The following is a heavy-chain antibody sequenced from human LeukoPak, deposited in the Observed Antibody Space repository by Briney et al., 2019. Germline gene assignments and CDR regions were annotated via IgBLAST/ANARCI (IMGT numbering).Heavy chain of an antibody. V-gene: IGHV3-23*01. J-gene: IGHJ4*02. CDR3: AKLVGTTYY. Sequence: PGGSLRLSCGASGFTFSNYAMSWVRQAPGKGLEWVSGINDNGSTRFYAASVKGRFTSSRDNPKNTLYLQMNSLRVEDTAVYYCAKLVGTTYYWGQGTLVTVSS. CDR2: INDNGSTR. D-gene: IGHD1-7*01. CDR1: GFTFSNYA.